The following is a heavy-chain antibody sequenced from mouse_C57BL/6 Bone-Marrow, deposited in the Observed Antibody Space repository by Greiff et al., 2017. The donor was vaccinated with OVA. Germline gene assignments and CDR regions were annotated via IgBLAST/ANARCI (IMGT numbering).Heavy chain of an antibody. V-gene: IGHV1-55*01. CDR2: IYPGSGST. CDR1: GYTFTSYW. D-gene: IGHD1-2*01. CDR3: ARQRLRRLGDY. J-gene: IGHJ4*01. Sequence: QVQLKQPGAELVKPGASVKMSCKASGYTFTSYWITWVKQRPGQGLEWIGDIYPGSGSTNYNEKFKSKATLTVDTSSSTAYMQLSSLTSEDSAVYYCARQRLRRLGDYWGQGTSVTVSS.